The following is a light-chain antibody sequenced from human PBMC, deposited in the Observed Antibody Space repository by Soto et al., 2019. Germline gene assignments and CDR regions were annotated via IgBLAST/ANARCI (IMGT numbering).Light chain of an antibody. V-gene: IGLV2-14*01. Sequence: QSFLTQPASVSGSPGQSVTISCTGTSSDIGAYKYVSWYQHHPGKSPRLLIYEVSNRPSGVSNRFSASKSGNTASLTISGLQAEDEADYYCCSYRSSSTLVFGGGTKVTVL. CDR3: CSYRSSSTLV. J-gene: IGLJ2*01. CDR1: SSDIGAYKY. CDR2: EVS.